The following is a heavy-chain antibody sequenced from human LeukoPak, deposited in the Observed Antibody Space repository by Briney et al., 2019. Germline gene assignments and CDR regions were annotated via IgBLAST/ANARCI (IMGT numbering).Heavy chain of an antibody. CDR1: GYTFTNYY. D-gene: IGHD6-13*01. Sequence: ASVKVSCKASGYTFTNYYMHWVRQAPGQGLEWMGIINPSGGSTSYAQKFQGRVTMTRDTSTSTVYVELSSLRSEDTAVYYCARTQAGARVFDIWGQGTMVTVSS. J-gene: IGHJ3*02. CDR2: INPSGGST. V-gene: IGHV1-46*01. CDR3: ARTQAGARVFDI.